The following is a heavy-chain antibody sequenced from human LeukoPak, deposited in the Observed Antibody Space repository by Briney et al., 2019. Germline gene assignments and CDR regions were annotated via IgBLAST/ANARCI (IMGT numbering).Heavy chain of an antibody. V-gene: IGHV3-21*01. J-gene: IGHJ4*02. Sequence: GGSLRLSCAASGFTFSSYSMNWVRRAPGKGLEWVSSISSSSSYIYYADSVKGRITISRDNAKNSLYLQMNSLRAEDTAVYYCARDSGWLSVAYYFDYWGQGTLVTVSS. CDR2: ISSSSSYI. CDR3: ARDSGWLSVAYYFDY. CDR1: GFTFSSYS. D-gene: IGHD5-24*01.